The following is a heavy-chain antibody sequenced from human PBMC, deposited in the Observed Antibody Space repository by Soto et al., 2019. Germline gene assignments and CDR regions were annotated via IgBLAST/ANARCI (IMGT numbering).Heavy chain of an antibody. CDR1: GFTFSSYA. Sequence: EVQLLESAGGLVQPGGSLSLSCAASGFTFSSYAMWWVRQAPGKGLEWVSAISGSGANTYYADSVKGRFTISRDNSKNTLFLQLNSLRAEDTAVYYCAKCAGSGWYPDYWGQGTLVTVSS. CDR2: ISGSGANT. V-gene: IGHV3-23*01. J-gene: IGHJ4*02. D-gene: IGHD6-19*01. CDR3: AKCAGSGWYPDY.